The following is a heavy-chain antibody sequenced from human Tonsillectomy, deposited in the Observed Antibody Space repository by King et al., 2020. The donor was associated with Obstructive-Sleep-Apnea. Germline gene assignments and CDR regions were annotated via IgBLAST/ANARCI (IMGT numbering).Heavy chain of an antibody. J-gene: IGHJ5*02. V-gene: IGHV1-69*12. CDR2: ISPIFGTE. CDR1: GGTFSSYA. Sequence: QLVQSGSEVKKPGYSVKVSCKASGGTFSSYAISWVLQDPGQGLEWMGGISPIFGTENYAQKFQGRVTITADESTSTAYMELSSLRPEATAVYYCARSLVGSSGWYWFDPWGQGTLVTVSS. CDR3: ARSLVGSSGWYWFDP. D-gene: IGHD6-19*01.